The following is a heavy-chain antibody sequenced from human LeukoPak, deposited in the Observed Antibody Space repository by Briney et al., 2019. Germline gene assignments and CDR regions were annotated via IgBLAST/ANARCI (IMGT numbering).Heavy chain of an antibody. CDR2: INPNSGGT. V-gene: IGHV1-2*04. J-gene: IGHJ6*02. CDR1: GYTFTGYY. Sequence: GASVKVSCKASGYTFTGYYMHWVRQAPGQGLEWMGWINPNSGGTNYAQKFQGWVTMTRDTSISTAYMELSRLRSEDTAVYYCAASFTIFGVVMYGMDVWGQGTTVTVSS. D-gene: IGHD3-3*01. CDR3: AASFTIFGVVMYGMDV.